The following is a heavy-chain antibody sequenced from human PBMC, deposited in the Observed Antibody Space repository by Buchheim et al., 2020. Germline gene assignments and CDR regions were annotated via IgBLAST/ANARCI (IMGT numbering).Heavy chain of an antibody. CDR3: ATVAAAGTSRFDY. CDR2: IYSGGST. V-gene: IGHV3-66*02. CDR1: GFTVSSNY. D-gene: IGHD6-13*01. J-gene: IGHJ4*02. Sequence: EVHLLESGGDLQHPGGSLRLSCAASGFTVSSNYMSWVRQAPGKGLEWVSVIYSGGSTYYADSVKGRFTISRDNSKNTLYLQMNSLRAEDTAVYYCATVAAAGTSRFDYWGQGTL.